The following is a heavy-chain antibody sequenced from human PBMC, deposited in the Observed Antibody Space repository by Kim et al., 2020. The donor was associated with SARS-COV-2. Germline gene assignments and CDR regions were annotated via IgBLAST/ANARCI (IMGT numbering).Heavy chain of an antibody. CDR3: AKPRAGGGSWYSWSAHYYYGMDV. CDR2: IWYDGSNK. CDR1: GFTFSSYG. V-gene: IGHV3-33*06. J-gene: IGHJ6*02. Sequence: GGSLRLSCAASGFTFSSYGMHWVRQAPGKGLEWVAVIWYDGSNKYYADSVKGRFTISRDNSKNTLYLQMNSLRAEDTAVYYCAKPRAGGGSWYSWSAHYYYGMDVWGQGTTVTVSS. D-gene: IGHD1-26*01.